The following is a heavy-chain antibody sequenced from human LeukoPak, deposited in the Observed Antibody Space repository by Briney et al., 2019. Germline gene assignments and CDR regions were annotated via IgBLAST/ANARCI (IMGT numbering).Heavy chain of an antibody. J-gene: IGHJ4*02. CDR1: GFTFSSYG. Sequence: SGGSLRLSCAASGFTFSSYGMSWVRQAPGKGLEWVSAISGSGGSTYYADSVKGRFTISRDNSKNTLYLQMNSLRAEDTAVYYCAKTGDSRGYYYPSPGPYFDYWGQGTLVTVSS. CDR2: ISGSGGST. V-gene: IGHV3-23*01. CDR3: AKTGDSRGYYYPSPGPYFDY. D-gene: IGHD3-22*01.